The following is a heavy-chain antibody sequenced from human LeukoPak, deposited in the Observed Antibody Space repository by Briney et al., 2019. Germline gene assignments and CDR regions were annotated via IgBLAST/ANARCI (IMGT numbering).Heavy chain of an antibody. CDR3: AREGAGYYYDSSGYYLTGAFDI. Sequence: GGSLRLSCVASAFTFSSYDMSWVRQAPGKGLEWVSSISRSSAYIYYADSVKGRFTISRDNAKNSLYLQMNSLRAEDTAVYYCAREGAGYYYDSSGYYLTGAFDIWGQGTMVTVSS. J-gene: IGHJ3*02. CDR1: AFTFSSYD. CDR2: ISRSSAYI. V-gene: IGHV3-21*01. D-gene: IGHD3-22*01.